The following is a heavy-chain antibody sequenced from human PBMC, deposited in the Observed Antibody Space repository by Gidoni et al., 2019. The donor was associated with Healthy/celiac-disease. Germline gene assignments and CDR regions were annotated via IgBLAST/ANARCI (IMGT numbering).Heavy chain of an antibody. Sequence: QLQLQESGPGLVKPSETLSLTCTVSGGSISSSSYYWGWIRQPPGKGLEWIGSIYYSGSTYYNPSLKSRVTISVDTSKNQFSLKLSSVTAADTAVYYCARYYDSSGYISRYFDYWGQGTLVTVSS. J-gene: IGHJ4*02. CDR1: GGSISSSSYY. CDR2: IYYSGST. CDR3: ARYYDSSGYISRYFDY. D-gene: IGHD3-22*01. V-gene: IGHV4-39*01.